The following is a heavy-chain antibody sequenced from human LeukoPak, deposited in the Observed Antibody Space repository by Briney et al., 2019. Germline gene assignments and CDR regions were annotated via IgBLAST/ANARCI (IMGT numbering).Heavy chain of an antibody. CDR1: GFTVSTNY. J-gene: IGHJ4*02. Sequence: PGGSLRLSCAVSGFTVSTNYMSWVRQAPGKGLEWVSYISSSGGTIYYADSVKGRFTISRDNAKNSLYLQMNSLRAEDTAVYYCASYYDSSGYFSHGGLNWGQGTLVTVSS. D-gene: IGHD3-22*01. CDR2: ISSSGGTI. CDR3: ASYYDSSGYFSHGGLN. V-gene: IGHV3-11*01.